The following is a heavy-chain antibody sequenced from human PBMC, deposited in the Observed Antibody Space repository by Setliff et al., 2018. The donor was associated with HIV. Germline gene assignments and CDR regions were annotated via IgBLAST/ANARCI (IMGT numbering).Heavy chain of an antibody. V-gene: IGHV4-34*01. D-gene: IGHD3-10*01. CDR2: INHSGSS. CDR3: ARGRITMVRGVIMGLDY. Sequence: PSETLSLTCAVYGGSFSGYYWSWIRQPPGKGLEWIGEINHSGSSNYNPSLKSRVTISVDTSKNQFSLKLSSVTAADTAVYYCARGRITMVRGVIMGLDYWGQGTLVTVSS. J-gene: IGHJ4*02. CDR1: GGSFSGYY.